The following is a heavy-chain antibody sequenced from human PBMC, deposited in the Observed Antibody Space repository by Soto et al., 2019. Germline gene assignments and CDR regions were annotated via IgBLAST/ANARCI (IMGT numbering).Heavy chain of an antibody. Sequence: ASVKVSCKASGYTFTGYYMDWVRQAPGQGLEWMGWINPNSGGTNYAQKFQGRVTMTRDTSISTAYMELSRLRSDDTAVYYCARRFMGTAWVLAAWGLDPWGQGTLVTVSS. CDR2: INPNSGGT. V-gene: IGHV1-2*02. J-gene: IGHJ5*02. CDR3: ARRFMGTAWVLAAWGLDP. D-gene: IGHD5-18*01. CDR1: GYTFTGYY.